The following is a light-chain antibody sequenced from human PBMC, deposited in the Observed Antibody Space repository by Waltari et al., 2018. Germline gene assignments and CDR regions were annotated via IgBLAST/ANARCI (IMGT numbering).Light chain of an antibody. Sequence: QSALTQPASVPGSPGQSITISCSGTSSDVGGYNYVSWYQQHPVNAPKLIIFDVTRWPSGVSNRFSGSKSGNTAALTIFGLQAEDEADYYCASYTSTRTVVLGGGTRVTVL. V-gene: IGLV2-14*01. CDR3: ASYTSTRTVV. CDR2: DVT. J-gene: IGLJ2*01. CDR1: SSDVGGYNY.